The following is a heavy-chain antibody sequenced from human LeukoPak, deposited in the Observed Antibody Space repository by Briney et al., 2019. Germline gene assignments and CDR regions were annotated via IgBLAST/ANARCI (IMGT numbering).Heavy chain of an antibody. J-gene: IGHJ6*02. V-gene: IGHV1-69*01. CDR3: PTRSRVDCSGGSCYGDYYYYGMDV. CDR2: IIPIFGTA. Sequence: SVKVSCKASGGTFSSYAISWVRQAPGQGLEWMGGIIPIFGTANYAQKFQGRVTITADESTSTAYMELSSLRSEDTAVYYCPTRSRVDCSGGSCYGDYYYYGMDVWGQGTTVTVSS. CDR1: GGTFSSYA. D-gene: IGHD2-15*01.